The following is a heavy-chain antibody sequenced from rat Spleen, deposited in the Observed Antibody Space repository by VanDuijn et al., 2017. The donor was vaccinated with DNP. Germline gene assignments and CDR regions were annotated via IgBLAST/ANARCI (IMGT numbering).Heavy chain of an antibody. CDR1: GFNFNDYW. Sequence: EVKLVESGGGLVQPGRSLKLSCAASGFNFNDYWMGWVRQAPGKGLEWIGEINEDSSTIKYTPSLKDKFTISRDNAQNTLYLQMSKLGSEDTAIYYCVRQGYGMDVWGQGTSVTVSS. J-gene: IGHJ4*01. CDR2: INEDSSTI. V-gene: IGHV4-2*01. CDR3: VRQGYGMDV.